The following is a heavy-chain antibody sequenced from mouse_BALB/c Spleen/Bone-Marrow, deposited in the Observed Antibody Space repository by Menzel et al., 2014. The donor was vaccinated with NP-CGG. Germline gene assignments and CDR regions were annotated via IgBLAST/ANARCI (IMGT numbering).Heavy chain of an antibody. CDR3: ARDGYYVSYYYAMDY. CDR2: IWAGGGT. J-gene: IGHJ4*01. D-gene: IGHD2-3*01. Sequence: VHLVESGPGLVAPSQSLSITCTVSGFSLTSYGVHWVRQPPGKGLEWLGVIWAGGGTNYNSALMSRLSISKDNSRSQVFLKMNSLQTDDTAMYYCARDGYYVSYYYAMDYWGQGTSVTVSS. CDR1: GFSLTSYG. V-gene: IGHV2-9*02.